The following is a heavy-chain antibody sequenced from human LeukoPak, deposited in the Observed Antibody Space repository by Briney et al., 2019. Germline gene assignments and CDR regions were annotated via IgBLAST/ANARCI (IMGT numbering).Heavy chain of an antibody. CDR2: IIPIFGTA. D-gene: IGHD3-10*01. Sequence: ASVKVSCKASGYTFTSYDINWVRQAPGQGLEWMGGIIPIFGTANYAQKFQGRVTITADESTSTAYMELSSLRSEDTAVYYCARGLSFFDGSGGHTPYYYYMDVWGKGTTVTISS. CDR1: GYTFTSYD. CDR3: ARGLSFFDGSGGHTPYYYYMDV. V-gene: IGHV1-69*13. J-gene: IGHJ6*03.